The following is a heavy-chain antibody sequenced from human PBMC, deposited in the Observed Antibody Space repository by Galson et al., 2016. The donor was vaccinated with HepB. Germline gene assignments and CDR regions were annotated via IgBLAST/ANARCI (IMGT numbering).Heavy chain of an antibody. V-gene: IGHV3-48*02. CDR3: ARPLYYYSSGYHQYFQY. J-gene: IGHJ1*01. Sequence: SLRLSCAASGFTFSSYSMNWVRQAPGKGLEWVSYINPSSSSTHYADSVKGRFIISRDNAKNSLYLQMDSLRDEDTAVYYCARPLYYYSSGYHQYFQYWGQSTRVTASS. D-gene: IGHD3-22*01. CDR1: GFTFSSYS. CDR2: INPSSSST.